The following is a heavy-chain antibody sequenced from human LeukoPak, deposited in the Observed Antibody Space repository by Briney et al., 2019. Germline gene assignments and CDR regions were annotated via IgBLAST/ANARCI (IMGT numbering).Heavy chain of an antibody. CDR1: GFTFSSYS. J-gene: IGHJ4*02. V-gene: IGHV3-21*01. D-gene: IGHD3-3*01. Sequence: KPGGSLRLSCAASGFTFSSYSMNWVRQAPGEGLEWVSSISSSSSYIYYADSVKGRFTISRDNAKNSLYLQMNSLRAEDTAVYYCARDSVWSGSNFDYWGQGTLVTVSS. CDR2: ISSSSSYI. CDR3: ARDSVWSGSNFDY.